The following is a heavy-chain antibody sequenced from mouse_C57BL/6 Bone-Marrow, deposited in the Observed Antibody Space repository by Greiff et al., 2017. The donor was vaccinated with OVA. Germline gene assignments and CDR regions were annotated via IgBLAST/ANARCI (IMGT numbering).Heavy chain of an antibody. Sequence: DVMLVESGGGLVQPGGSLSLSCAASGFTFTDYYMSWVRQPPGKALEWLGFIRNKANGYTTEYSASVKGRFTISRDNSQSILYLQMNALRAEDSATYYCARYLRSPYYYAMDYWGQGTSVTVSS. J-gene: IGHJ4*01. CDR1: GFTFTDYY. CDR2: IRNKANGYTT. V-gene: IGHV7-3*01. CDR3: ARYLRSPYYYAMDY.